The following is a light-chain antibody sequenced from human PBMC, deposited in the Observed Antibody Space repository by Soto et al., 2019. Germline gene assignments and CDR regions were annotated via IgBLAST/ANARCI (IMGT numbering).Light chain of an antibody. CDR3: QETYSSPIT. J-gene: IGKJ2*01. CDR1: QSIASY. CDR2: AAS. V-gene: IGKV1-39*01. Sequence: VQMTQSPSSLSASVGDRFTITCRASQSIASYLNWYQQRPGKAPKLLIYAASNLESGVPSRFSGSGSGTEFTLTISSLQPEDFAAYYCQETYSSPITFGQGTKVEIK.